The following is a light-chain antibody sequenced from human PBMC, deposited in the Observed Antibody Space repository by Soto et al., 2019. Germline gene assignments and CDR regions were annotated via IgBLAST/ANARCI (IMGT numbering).Light chain of an antibody. Sequence: IVMTQSPATLSVSPGERATLSCRASQSVSSNLAWYQQKPGQAPRLLIYAASTRAAAVPDRFTGSGSGTDFALTISRLEPEDFGVYYCQQYGDSPLTSGPGTKVDIK. CDR2: AAS. CDR1: QSVSSN. CDR3: QQYGDSPLT. V-gene: IGKV3D-15*02. J-gene: IGKJ3*01.